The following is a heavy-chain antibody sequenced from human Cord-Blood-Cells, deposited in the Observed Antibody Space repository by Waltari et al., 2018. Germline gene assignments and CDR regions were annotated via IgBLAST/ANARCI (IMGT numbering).Heavy chain of an antibody. CDR3: ARGRGSSWYWYFDL. Sequence: QVQLQQWGAGLLKPSETLSLTCAVDGGSFSGYYWSWIRQPPGKGLEWIGEINHSGSTNYNPSLKSRVTISVDTSKNQFSLKLSSVTAADTAVYYCARGRGSSWYWYFDLWGRGTLVTVSS. J-gene: IGHJ2*01. V-gene: IGHV4-34*01. CDR2: INHSGST. D-gene: IGHD6-13*01. CDR1: GGSFSGYY.